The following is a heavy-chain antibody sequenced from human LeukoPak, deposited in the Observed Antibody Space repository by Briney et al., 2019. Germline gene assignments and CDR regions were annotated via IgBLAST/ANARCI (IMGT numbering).Heavy chain of an antibody. CDR3: ARDLRKWELNDY. Sequence: ASVKVSCKASGYTFTGYYMHWVRQAPGQGLEWMGWINPNSGGTNYAQKFQGRVSMTRDTSISTAYMELSRLRSDDTAVYYCARDLRKWELNDYWGQGTLVTVSS. CDR2: INPNSGGT. CDR1: GYTFTGYY. V-gene: IGHV1-2*02. J-gene: IGHJ4*02. D-gene: IGHD1-26*01.